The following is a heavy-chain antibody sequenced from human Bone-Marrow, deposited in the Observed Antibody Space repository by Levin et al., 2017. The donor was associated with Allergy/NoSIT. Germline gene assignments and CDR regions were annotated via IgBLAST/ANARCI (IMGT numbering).Heavy chain of an antibody. CDR1: GFTFSSYW. CDR3: ARSLIVAFDY. Sequence: GGSLRLSCAASGFTFSSYWMSWVRQAPGKGLEWVANIKEDGSEKYYVDSVKGRFTISRDNAKNSLFLQMTSLRAEDTAVYYCARSLIVAFDYWGQGNLVTVSS. D-gene: IGHD5-12*01. CDR2: IKEDGSEK. J-gene: IGHJ4*02. V-gene: IGHV3-7*04.